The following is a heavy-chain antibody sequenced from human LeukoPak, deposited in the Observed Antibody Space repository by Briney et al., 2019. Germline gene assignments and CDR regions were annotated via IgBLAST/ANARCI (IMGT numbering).Heavy chain of an antibody. J-gene: IGHJ3*02. CDR1: GFTFSSYW. CDR2: IKQDGSGK. V-gene: IGHV3-7*01. Sequence: PGGSLRLSCAASGFTFSSYWMSWVRQAPGKGLEWVANIKQDGSGKYYVDSVKGRFTISRDNAKNSLFLQMSSLRAEDTAAYYCARYDYVWGKTFDIWGQGTMVTVSS. CDR3: ARYDYVWGKTFDI. D-gene: IGHD3-16*01.